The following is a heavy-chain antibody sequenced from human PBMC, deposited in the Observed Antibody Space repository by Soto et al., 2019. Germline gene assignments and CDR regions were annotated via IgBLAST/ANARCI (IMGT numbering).Heavy chain of an antibody. Sequence: QVQLLQSGAEVKKPGSSVKVSCTASGDTFNFYTISWVRQAPGQGPEWMGRIIPMRGMSNYAQNFQGRVTMIVDKTTSKAYMKLSSLRSEDTALYYCATNYGSGSAHFDNWGQGTLVTVSS. CDR3: ATNYGSGSAHFDN. CDR1: GDTFNFYT. J-gene: IGHJ4*02. D-gene: IGHD3-10*01. CDR2: IIPMRGMS. V-gene: IGHV1-69*02.